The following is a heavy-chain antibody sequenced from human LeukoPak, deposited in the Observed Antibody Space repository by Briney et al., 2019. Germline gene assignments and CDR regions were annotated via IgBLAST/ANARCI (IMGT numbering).Heavy chain of an antibody. Sequence: PGGSLRLSCAASGFTFSSYGMHWVRQAPGKGLEWVAVIWYDGSNKYYADSVKGRFTISRDNAKNSLYLQMNSLRAEDTAVYYCARDQGYYDYVWGSYRYTKFDYWGQGTLVTVSS. CDR3: ARDQGYYDYVWGSYRYTKFDY. V-gene: IGHV3-33*01. CDR2: IWYDGSNK. CDR1: GFTFSSYG. J-gene: IGHJ4*02. D-gene: IGHD3-16*02.